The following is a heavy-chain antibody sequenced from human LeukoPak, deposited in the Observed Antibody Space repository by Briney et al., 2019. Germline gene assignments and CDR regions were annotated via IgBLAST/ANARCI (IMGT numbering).Heavy chain of an antibody. CDR1: GYTFTTYG. D-gene: IGHD1-14*01. J-gene: IGHJ4*02. CDR2: ISTYNGNT. CDR3: ARETGAGSSIDY. Sequence: ASVKVSCKASGYTFTTYGISWMRQAPGQGLEWMGWISTYNGNTNYAQKLQGRVTMTTDTSTSTAYMELRSLRSDDTAVYYCARETGAGSSIDYWGQGTLVTVSS. V-gene: IGHV1-18*01.